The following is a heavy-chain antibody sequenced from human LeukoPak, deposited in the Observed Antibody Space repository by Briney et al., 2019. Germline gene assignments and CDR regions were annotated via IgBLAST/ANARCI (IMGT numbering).Heavy chain of an antibody. CDR1: GGSFSGYY. V-gene: IGHV4-34*01. J-gene: IGHJ4*02. CDR3: ARVGRFKQLGRGYYFDY. CDR2: INHSGST. Sequence: KPSETLSLTCAVYGGSFSGYYWSWIRQPPGKGLEWIGEINHSGSTNYNPSLKSRVTISVDTSKNQFSLKLSSVTAADTAVYYCARVGRFKQLGRGYYFDYWGQGTLVTVSS. D-gene: IGHD6-6*01.